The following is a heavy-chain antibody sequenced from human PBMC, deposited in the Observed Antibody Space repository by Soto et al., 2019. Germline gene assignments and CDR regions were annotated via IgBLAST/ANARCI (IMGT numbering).Heavy chain of an antibody. V-gene: IGHV3-33*01. Sequence: PGGSLRLSCAASGFTFSSYGMHWVRQAPGKGLEWVAVIWYDGSNKYYADSVKGRFTISRDNSKNTLYLQMNSLRAEDTAVYYCARAGYDWSYYYYYYMDVWGKGTTVTVSS. D-gene: IGHD1-20*01. CDR2: IWYDGSNK. CDR3: ARAGYDWSYYYYYYMDV. J-gene: IGHJ6*03. CDR1: GFTFSSYG.